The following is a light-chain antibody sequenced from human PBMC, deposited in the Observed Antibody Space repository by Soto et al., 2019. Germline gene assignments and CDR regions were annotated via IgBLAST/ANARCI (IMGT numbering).Light chain of an antibody. CDR1: SSNVGAGYD. J-gene: IGLJ1*01. Sequence: QPVLTQPPSVSGAPGQRVTISCTGSSSNVGAGYDVHWYQQLPGTAPKLLIYANSNRPSGVPDRVSGSKSDTSASLAITGLRAEDEADYYCQSYDNSLSAFVFGTVTKLTVL. V-gene: IGLV1-40*01. CDR2: ANS. CDR3: QSYDNSLSAFV.